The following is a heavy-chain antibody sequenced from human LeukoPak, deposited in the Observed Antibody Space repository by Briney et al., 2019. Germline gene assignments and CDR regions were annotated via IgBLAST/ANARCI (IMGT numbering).Heavy chain of an antibody. J-gene: IGHJ3*02. CDR3: ARPRGSSSWFDAFDI. CDR2: IFYSGNT. V-gene: IGHV4-59*08. D-gene: IGHD6-13*01. Sequence: SETLSLTCTVSGTSISGYYWSWIRQPPGKEPEWIANIFYSGNTNYNPSLKSRVTISIDTSKNQFSLKLSSATAADTAVYYRARPRGSSSWFDAFDIWGQGTVVTVSS. CDR1: GTSISGYY.